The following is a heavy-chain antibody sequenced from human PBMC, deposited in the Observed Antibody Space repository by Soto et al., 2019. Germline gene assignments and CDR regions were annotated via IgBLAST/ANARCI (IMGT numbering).Heavy chain of an antibody. D-gene: IGHD6-13*01. J-gene: IGHJ4*02. CDR1: GFTFSSYG. CDR3: ASIAAAGTHTFFDY. Sequence: GGSLRLSCAASGFTFSSYGMHWVRQAPGKGLEWVAVIWYDGSNKYYADSVKGRFTISRDNSKNTLYLQMNSLRAEDTAVYYCASIAAAGTHTFFDYWGQGTLVTVSS. V-gene: IGHV3-33*01. CDR2: IWYDGSNK.